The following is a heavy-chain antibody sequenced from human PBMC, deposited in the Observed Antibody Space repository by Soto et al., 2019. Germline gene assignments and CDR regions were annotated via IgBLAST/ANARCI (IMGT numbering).Heavy chain of an antibody. Sequence: EVQLLESGGGSVQPGGSLRLSCSASGFTFSNYAMSWVRQAPGKGLEWVASISGTGDSADYANSVKGRFTISRDDSKTTLYLVMSSLRVEDTAIYYCARDNGNYGSGSFAHWGQGTLVTVSS. J-gene: IGHJ4*02. D-gene: IGHD3-10*01. CDR1: GFTFSNYA. CDR3: ARDNGNYGSGSFAH. V-gene: IGHV3-23*01. CDR2: ISGTGDSA.